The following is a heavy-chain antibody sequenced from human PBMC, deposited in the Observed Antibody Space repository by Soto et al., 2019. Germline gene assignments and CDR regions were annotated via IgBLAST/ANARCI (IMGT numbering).Heavy chain of an antibody. CDR2: IYYSGST. J-gene: IGHJ4*02. CDR1: GGSISSYY. CDR3: ACLDTAMVLDY. Sequence: PSETLSLTCTVSGGSISSYYWSWIRQPPGKGLEWIGYIYYSGSTNYNPSLKSRVTISVDTSKNQFSLKLSSVTAADTAVYYCACLDTAMVLDYWGQGTLVTVS. V-gene: IGHV4-59*01. D-gene: IGHD5-18*01.